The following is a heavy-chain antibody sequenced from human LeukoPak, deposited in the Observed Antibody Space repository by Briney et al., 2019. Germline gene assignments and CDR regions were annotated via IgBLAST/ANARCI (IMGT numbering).Heavy chain of an antibody. CDR3: ARTTGTYYDFWSGYYRFDP. Sequence: SETLSLTCTVSGGSISSYYWSWIRQPPGKGLEWIGSIYYSGSTYYNPSLKSRVTISVDTSKNQFSLKLSSVTAADTAVYYCARTTGTYYDFWSGYYRFDPWGQGTLVTVSS. D-gene: IGHD3-3*01. V-gene: IGHV4-39*07. CDR2: IYYSGST. J-gene: IGHJ5*02. CDR1: GGSISSYY.